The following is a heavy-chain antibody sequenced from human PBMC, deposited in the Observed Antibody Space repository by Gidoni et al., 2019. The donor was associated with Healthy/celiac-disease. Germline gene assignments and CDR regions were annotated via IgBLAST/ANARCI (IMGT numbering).Heavy chain of an antibody. V-gene: IGHV5-51*01. Sequence: EVQLVQSGAEVKKPGESLKIPCKGSGYSFTSYWIGWVRQMPGKGLEWMGIIYPGDSDTRYSPSFQGQVTISADKSISTAYLQWSSLKASDTAMYYCATPSGRILTGYQVNRDGMDVWGQGTTVTVSS. CDR1: GYSFTSYW. CDR3: ATPSGRILTGYQVNRDGMDV. CDR2: IYPGDSDT. D-gene: IGHD3-9*01. J-gene: IGHJ6*02.